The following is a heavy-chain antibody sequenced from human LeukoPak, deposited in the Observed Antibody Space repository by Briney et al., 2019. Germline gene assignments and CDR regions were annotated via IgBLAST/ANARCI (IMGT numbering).Heavy chain of an antibody. J-gene: IGHJ6*03. CDR2: IKQDGSEK. CDR3: ARRRYSGSYYYYMDV. CDR1: GFTFSTYW. V-gene: IGHV3-7*03. D-gene: IGHD1-26*01. Sequence: GGSLRLSCAASGFTFSTYWMSWVRQAPGKGLELVANIKQDGSEKYYVDSVKGRFTISRDNAKNSLYLQVNSLRAEDTALYYCARRRYSGSYYYYMDVWGKGTTVTVSS.